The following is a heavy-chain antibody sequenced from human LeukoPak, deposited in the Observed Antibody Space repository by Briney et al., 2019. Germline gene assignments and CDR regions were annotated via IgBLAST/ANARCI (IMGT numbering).Heavy chain of an antibody. Sequence: ASETLSLTCTVSGGSISSSSYYWGWIRQPPGKGLEWIGSNYYSGSTYYNPSLKSRVTISVDTSKNQFSLKLSSVTAADTAVYYCARSSGYSSSGGLNWFDTWGQGTLVTVSS. V-gene: IGHV4-39*01. D-gene: IGHD6-13*01. J-gene: IGHJ5*02. CDR3: ARSSGYSSSGGLNWFDT. CDR2: NYYSGST. CDR1: GGSISSSSYY.